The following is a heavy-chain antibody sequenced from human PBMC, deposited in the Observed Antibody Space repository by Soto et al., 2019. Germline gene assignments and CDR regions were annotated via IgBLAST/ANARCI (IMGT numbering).Heavy chain of an antibody. CDR2: ISGRLGTT. D-gene: IGHD3-10*01. CDR1: GFTFSSSA. Sequence: EVQLLESGGGLVQPGGSLRLSCAASGFTFSSSAMSWVRQPPGRGLEWVSAISGRLGTTYYADSVKGRFTISRDNSKSTLYLQMNSLRAEDTAVYYCAKDRSWFGDFDSWGQGTLVTVSS. V-gene: IGHV3-23*01. CDR3: AKDRSWFGDFDS. J-gene: IGHJ4*02.